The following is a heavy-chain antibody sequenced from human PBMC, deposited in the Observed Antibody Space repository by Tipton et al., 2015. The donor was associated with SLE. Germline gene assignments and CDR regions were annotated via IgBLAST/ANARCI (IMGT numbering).Heavy chain of an antibody. CDR3: ARDKKDYDFWSGRDPFDI. J-gene: IGHJ3*02. D-gene: IGHD3-3*01. CDR1: GGSLRNAADY. Sequence: TLSLTCTVAGGSLRNAADYLTWIRPHPGRGRGGMGFTHYIQGTHYNPSLKRRVSIWLDTSKNPFSLQLNTVTAADTAVYYCARDKKDYDFWSGRDPFDIWGQGTVVNVSS. V-gene: IGHV4-31*03. CDR2: THYIQGT.